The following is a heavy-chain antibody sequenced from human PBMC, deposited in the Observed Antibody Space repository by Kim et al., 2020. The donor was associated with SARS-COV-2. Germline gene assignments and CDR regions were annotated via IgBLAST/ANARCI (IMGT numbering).Heavy chain of an antibody. Sequence: YADSVKGRFTISRDNSKNTLYLQMNSLRAEDTAVYYCAKDTGGSGTLIDYWGQGTLVTVSS. D-gene: IGHD3-10*01. CDR3: AKDTGGSGTLIDY. V-gene: IGHV3-30*02. J-gene: IGHJ4*02.